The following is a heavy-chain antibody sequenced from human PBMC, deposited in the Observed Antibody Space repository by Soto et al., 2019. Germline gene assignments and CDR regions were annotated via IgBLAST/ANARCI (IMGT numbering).Heavy chain of an antibody. CDR1: GGSISSSNW. CDR3: ARVWTTVTNWFDP. D-gene: IGHD4-17*01. Sequence: PSETLSLTCAVSGGSISSSNWWSWVRQPPGKGLEWIGEIYHSGSTSYNPSLKSRVTISVDKSKNQFSLKLSSVTAADTAVYYCARVWTTVTNWFDPWGQGTLVTVSS. V-gene: IGHV4-4*02. CDR2: IYHSGST. J-gene: IGHJ5*02.